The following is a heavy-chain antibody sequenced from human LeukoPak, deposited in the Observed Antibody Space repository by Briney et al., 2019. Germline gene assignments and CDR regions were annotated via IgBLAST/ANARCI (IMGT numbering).Heavy chain of an antibody. J-gene: IGHJ4*02. CDR1: GFTFSNYA. CDR3: SKWGDYDVLTGYYDSDF. D-gene: IGHD3-9*01. Sequence: GGSLRLSCAASGFTFSNYAMSWVRQAPGKGLEWVSAIVGSGGSTYYADSVQGRFSISRDNSKNTLFLQMNSLRVEDTALYYCSKWGDYDVLTGYYDSDFWGQGTLVTVSS. CDR2: IVGSGGST. V-gene: IGHV3-23*01.